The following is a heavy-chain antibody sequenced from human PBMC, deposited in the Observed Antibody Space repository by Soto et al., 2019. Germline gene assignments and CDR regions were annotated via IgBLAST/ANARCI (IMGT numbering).Heavy chain of an antibody. V-gene: IGHV1-69*01. CDR3: AKERSYYNSSGYPYYYYGMDV. D-gene: IGHD3-22*01. J-gene: IGHJ6*02. CDR1: GGTLNHYA. Sequence: QVQLVQSGAEVKKPGSSVKVSCKASGGTLNHYAINWVRQAPGQGLEWMGGIIPIFGTPNHAQKIQGRVTITAYESTSTVYMELSSLRSEDTAVYYCAKERSYYNSSGYPYYYYGMDVWGQGTTVTVS. CDR2: IIPIFGTP.